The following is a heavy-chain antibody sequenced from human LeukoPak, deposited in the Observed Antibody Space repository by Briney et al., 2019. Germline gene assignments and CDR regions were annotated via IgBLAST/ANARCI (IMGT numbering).Heavy chain of an antibody. D-gene: IGHD5/OR15-5a*01. CDR2: IWFDGSKE. CDR3: ARDPSSTGYYFDN. J-gene: IGHJ4*02. CDR1: GFSFSSYG. Sequence: GGSLRLSCAASGFSFSSYGFHWVRQAPGKGLEWVALIWFDGSKEYYADSVEGRFTISRDNSKKTLFLQMNSLRAEDTAEYHCARDPSSTGYYFDNWGRGTLVTVSS. V-gene: IGHV3-33*01.